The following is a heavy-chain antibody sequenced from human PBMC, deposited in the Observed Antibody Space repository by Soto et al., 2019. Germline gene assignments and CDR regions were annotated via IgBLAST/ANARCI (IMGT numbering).Heavy chain of an antibody. CDR3: GTTFEY. D-gene: IGHD1-26*01. CDR1: GFTFSNYW. Sequence: VGSLRLSCAASGFTFSNYWIHWVRQVPGEGLVWVSSINNDGSRTWYADSVRGQIAMSRDNARNLVSLQMNSLRAEDTAVYYCGTTFEYWGQGALVTVSS. J-gene: IGHJ4*02. V-gene: IGHV3-74*01. CDR2: INNDGSRT.